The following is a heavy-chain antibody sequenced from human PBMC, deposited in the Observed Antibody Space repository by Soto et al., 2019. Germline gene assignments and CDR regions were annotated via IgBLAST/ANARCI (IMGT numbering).Heavy chain of an antibody. CDR1: GFTFSSYG. CDR2: ISYDGSNK. Sequence: SLRLSCAASGFTFSSYGMHWVRQAPGKGLEWVAVISYDGSNKYYADSVKGRFTISRDNSKNTLYLQMNSLRAEDTAVYYCAKGVEKYSSSPEDWFDPWGQGTLVTVSS. V-gene: IGHV3-30*18. CDR3: AKGVEKYSSSPEDWFDP. J-gene: IGHJ5*02. D-gene: IGHD6-6*01.